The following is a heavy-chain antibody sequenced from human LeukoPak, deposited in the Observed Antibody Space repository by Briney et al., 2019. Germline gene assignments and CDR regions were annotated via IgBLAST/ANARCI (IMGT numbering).Heavy chain of an antibody. V-gene: IGHV3-48*01. CDR2: ISSGGTTT. D-gene: IGHD3-3*01. CDR3: ARATGNYDLG. Sequence: GGCLRLSCVASEFTSSSYSINWVRHAPGKGLEWISYISSGGTTTYYAYSVKGRFTISRDNAKSSLLLQMNSLRAEDTAMYYCARATGNYDLGWGQGTLVTVS. CDR1: EFTSSSYS. J-gene: IGHJ4*02.